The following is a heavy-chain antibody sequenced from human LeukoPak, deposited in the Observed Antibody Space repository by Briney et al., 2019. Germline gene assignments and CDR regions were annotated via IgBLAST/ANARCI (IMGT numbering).Heavy chain of an antibody. J-gene: IGHJ4*02. CDR1: GVSFSGYY. CDR3: ARLRQIVAANADPSSGFDH. D-gene: IGHD6-25*01. Sequence: SETLSLTCAVYGVSFSGYYWTWLRQPPGKGLEWIGEISHSERTNSNPSLKSRVTMSLDTSKNQFSLKLTSVTAADAAVYYCARLRQIVAANADPSSGFDHWGQGTLVTVSS. CDR2: ISHSERT. V-gene: IGHV4-34*01.